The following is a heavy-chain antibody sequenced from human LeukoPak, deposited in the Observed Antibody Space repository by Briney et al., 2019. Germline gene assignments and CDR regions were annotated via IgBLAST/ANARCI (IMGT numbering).Heavy chain of an antibody. CDR2: IYYSRST. CDR3: ARDKFIGFDY. Sequence: SETLSLTCTVSGGSISSYYWGWIRQPPGKGREWIGYIYYSRSTNYNPSLKSRATISVDTSKNQFSLKLSSVTAADTAVYYCARDKFIGFDYWGQGTLVTVSS. D-gene: IGHD3-16*02. J-gene: IGHJ4*02. CDR1: GGSISSYY. V-gene: IGHV4-59*01.